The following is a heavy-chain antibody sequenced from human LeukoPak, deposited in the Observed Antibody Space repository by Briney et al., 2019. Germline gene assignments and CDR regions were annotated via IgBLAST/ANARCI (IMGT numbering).Heavy chain of an antibody. V-gene: IGHV4-39*07. J-gene: IGHJ4*02. D-gene: IGHD3-10*01. Sequence: PSETLSLTCTVSGGSISSSDYYWGWIRQPPGEGLEWIGSNYYSGTTHYNPSLKSRVAVSLDTSKNQFSLKLSSVTAADTAVYYCARTEEFGELFLWGQGTLVTVSS. CDR2: NYYSGTT. CDR3: ARTEEFGELFL. CDR1: GGSISSSDYY.